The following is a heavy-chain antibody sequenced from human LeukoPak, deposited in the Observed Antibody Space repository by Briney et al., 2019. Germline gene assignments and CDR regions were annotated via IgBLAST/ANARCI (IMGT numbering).Heavy chain of an antibody. CDR3: ARGYYGPDY. Sequence: GGSLRLSCAASGFTFSSYWMHWVRQVPGKGLVWVSCIDSDGSSTIYADSVKSRFTISRDNAKNTLYLQMNSLRAEDTAVYYCARGYYGPDYWGQGTLVTVSS. V-gene: IGHV3-74*01. J-gene: IGHJ4*02. CDR1: GFTFSSYW. CDR2: IDSDGSST. D-gene: IGHD3-16*01.